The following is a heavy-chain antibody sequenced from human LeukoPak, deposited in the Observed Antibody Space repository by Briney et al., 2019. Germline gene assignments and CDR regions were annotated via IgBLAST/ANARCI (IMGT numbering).Heavy chain of an antibody. Sequence: SETLSLTCTVSGGPITNHYWNCIRQPPGKGLEWIGYSDYTINTNYNPSLKSRVTISVDRSKNEFSLKVRSVTAADTAVYFCARGSSSLIDSWGQGILVTVSS. J-gene: IGHJ4*02. CDR1: GGPITNHY. V-gene: IGHV4-59*11. D-gene: IGHD6-13*01. CDR3: ARGSSSLIDS. CDR2: SDYTINT.